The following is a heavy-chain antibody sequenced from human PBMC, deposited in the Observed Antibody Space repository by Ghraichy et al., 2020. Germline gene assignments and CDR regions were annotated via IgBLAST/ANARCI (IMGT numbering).Heavy chain of an antibody. D-gene: IGHD6-19*01. V-gene: IGHV3-30-3*01. CDR3: ARDFVAGDYYYYGMDV. Sequence: GGSLRLSCAASGFTFSSYAMHWVRQAPGKGLEWVAVISYDGSNKYYADSVKGRFTISRDNSKNTLYLQMNSLRAEDTAVYYCARDFVAGDYYYYGMDVWGQGTTVTVSS. CDR1: GFTFSSYA. J-gene: IGHJ6*02. CDR2: ISYDGSNK.